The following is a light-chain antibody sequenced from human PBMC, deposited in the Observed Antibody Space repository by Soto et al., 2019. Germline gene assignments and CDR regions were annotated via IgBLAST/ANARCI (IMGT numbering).Light chain of an antibody. J-gene: IGKJ2*01. CDR3: QQYGSSPYT. Sequence: EIVLTQSPGTLSLSPGERATVSCRASQSVSSSYLAWHQQKPGQAPRLLIYDASSRATGIPDRFSGSGSGTDFTLTISRLEPEDFAVYYCQQYGSSPYTFGQGTKLEIK. V-gene: IGKV3-20*01. CDR2: DAS. CDR1: QSVSSSY.